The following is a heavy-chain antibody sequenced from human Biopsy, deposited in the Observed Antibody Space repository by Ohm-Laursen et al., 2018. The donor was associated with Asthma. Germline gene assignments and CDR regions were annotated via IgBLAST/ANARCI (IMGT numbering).Heavy chain of an antibody. D-gene: IGHD2-8*01. V-gene: IGHV1-8*01. CDR2: MNPNSGNT. CDR3: ARARETTNYGDSDFDI. CDR1: GYTFINND. Sequence: GASVKVSCKASGYTFINNDINWVRQAAGQGLEWMGWMNPNSGNTGYAQKFHGRVTMTRDTSINTVYMELSSLRSDDTAVYFCARARETTNYGDSDFDIWGQGTLITVSS. J-gene: IGHJ4*02.